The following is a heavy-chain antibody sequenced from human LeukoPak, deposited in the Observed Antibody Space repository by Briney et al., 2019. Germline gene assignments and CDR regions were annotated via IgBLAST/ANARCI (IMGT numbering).Heavy chain of an antibody. D-gene: IGHD2-21*01. J-gene: IGHJ4*02. Sequence: GGTLRLSCAASGFTFSDYGMSWVRQAPGKGLEWVSPISSSGGTTYYADSVKGRFTISRDNSRNTLYLQMNSLRVEDTALYYCAKDRAYGQFLWGNDYWGQGTLVTVSS. CDR2: ISSSGGTT. CDR3: AKDRAYGQFLWGNDY. V-gene: IGHV3-23*01. CDR1: GFTFSDYG.